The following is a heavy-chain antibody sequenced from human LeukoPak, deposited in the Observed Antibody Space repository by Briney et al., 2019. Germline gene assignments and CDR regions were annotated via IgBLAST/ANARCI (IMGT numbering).Heavy chain of an antibody. D-gene: IGHD2-15*01. CDR1: GYTFTTYD. CDR2: MNPNSGNT. V-gene: IGHV1-8*01. Sequence: ASVKVSCTASGYTFTTYDINWVRQATGQGLEWMGWMNPNSGNTGYAQKFQGRVTMTRDTSITTAYMELSSLSSEDTAIYYCARGYCSGGSCYPSGNWFDPWGQGTLVTVSS. J-gene: IGHJ5*02. CDR3: ARGYCSGGSCYPSGNWFDP.